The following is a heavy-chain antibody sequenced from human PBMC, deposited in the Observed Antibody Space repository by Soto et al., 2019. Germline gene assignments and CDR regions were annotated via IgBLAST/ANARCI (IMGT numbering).Heavy chain of an antibody. V-gene: IGHV3-48*02. CDR2: ISSSSSTI. CDR1: GFTFSSYS. Sequence: GGSLRLSCAASGFTFSSYSMNWVRQAPGKGLEWVSYISSSSSTIYYADSVKGRFTISRDNAKNSLYLQMNSLRDEDTAVYYCARDSSGLPHPEYFQHWGQGTLVTVSS. CDR3: ARDSSGLPHPEYFQH. D-gene: IGHD6-25*01. J-gene: IGHJ1*01.